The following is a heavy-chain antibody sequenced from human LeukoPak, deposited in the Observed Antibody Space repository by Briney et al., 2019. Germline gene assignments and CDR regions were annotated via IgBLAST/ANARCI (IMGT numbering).Heavy chain of an antibody. Sequence: ASETLFLTCTVSGGSISSYYWSWIRQPPGKGPEWVGRIYTSGSTTYNPSLKSRVTMSVDTSKNQFSLKLSSVTAADTAIYYCARGVTYYYDSATDAFDIWGQGTLVTVSS. CDR3: ARGVTYYYDSATDAFDI. CDR2: IYTSGST. D-gene: IGHD3-22*01. CDR1: GGSISSYY. V-gene: IGHV4-4*07. J-gene: IGHJ3*02.